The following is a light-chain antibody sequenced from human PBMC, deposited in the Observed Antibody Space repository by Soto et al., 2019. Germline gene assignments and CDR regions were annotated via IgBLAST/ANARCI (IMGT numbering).Light chain of an antibody. CDR1: SSNIGSNY. J-gene: IGLJ7*01. Sequence: QSVLTQPPSASGTPGQRVTISCSGSSSNIGSNYVYWYQQLPGTAPKLLIYRNNQRPSGVPDRFFGSKSGTSASLAISGLRSEDEADYYCAAWDDSLSGAVFGGGTQLTVL. CDR2: RNN. CDR3: AAWDDSLSGAV. V-gene: IGLV1-47*01.